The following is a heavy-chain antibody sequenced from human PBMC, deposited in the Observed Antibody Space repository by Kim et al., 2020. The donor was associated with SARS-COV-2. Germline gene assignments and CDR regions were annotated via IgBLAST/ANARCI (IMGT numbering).Heavy chain of an antibody. V-gene: IGHV1-8*01. CDR2: MNPNSGNT. J-gene: IGHJ4*02. CDR3: ARGRRLRYFDWAGRAHGYYFDY. Sequence: ASVKVSCKASGYTFTSYDINWVRQATGQGLEWMGWMNPNSGNTGYAQKFQGRVTMTRNTSISTAYMELSSLRSEDTAVYYCARGRRLRYFDWAGRAHGYYFDYWGQGTLVTVSS. CDR1: GYTFTSYD. D-gene: IGHD3-9*01.